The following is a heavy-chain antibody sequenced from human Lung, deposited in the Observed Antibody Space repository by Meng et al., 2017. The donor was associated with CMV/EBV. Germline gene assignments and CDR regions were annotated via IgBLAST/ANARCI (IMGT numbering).Heavy chain of an antibody. V-gene: IGHV3-30-3*01. CDR1: GFTFSSYA. J-gene: IGHJ4*02. CDR3: ARDQMEGVVVPAAMGY. D-gene: IGHD2-2*01. Sequence: QGQLVESGGGVVQPGRSLRLSCAASGFTFSSYAMHWVRQAPGKGLEWVAVISYDGSNKYYADSVKGRFTISRDNSKNTLYLQMNSLRAEDTAVYYCARDQMEGVVVPAAMGYWGQGTLVTVSS. CDR2: ISYDGSNK.